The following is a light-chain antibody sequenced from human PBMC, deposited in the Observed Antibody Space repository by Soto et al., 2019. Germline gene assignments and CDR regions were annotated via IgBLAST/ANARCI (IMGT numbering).Light chain of an antibody. CDR1: SSDVGYYNY. V-gene: IGLV2-14*01. CDR2: EVS. Sequence: QSALTQPASVSGSPGQSITISCTGTSSDVGYYNYVSWYQHHPGKAPKLIIYEVSNRPSGVSNRFSGSKSGNTASLTISGLQAEDEADYYCSSYPTSSTQVFGGGTKLTVL. CDR3: SSYPTSSTQV. J-gene: IGLJ3*02.